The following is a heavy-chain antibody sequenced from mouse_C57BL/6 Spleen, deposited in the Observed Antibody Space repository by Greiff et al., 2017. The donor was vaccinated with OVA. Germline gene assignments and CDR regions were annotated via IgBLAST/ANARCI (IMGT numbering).Heavy chain of an antibody. CDR2: ISYSGST. D-gene: IGHD1-1*01. V-gene: IGHV3-1*01. J-gene: IGHJ3*01. CDR1: GYSITSGYV. CDR3: ATDYCGSISAWFAY. Sequence: VQLKESGPGMVKPSQSLSLSCTVTGYSITSGYVWHWIRHFPGNQLEWVGYISYSGSTNYNPSFKSRISITHDTSKNPFFLQLKSVTTENPATDYCATDYCGSISAWFAYWGQGTLVTVSA.